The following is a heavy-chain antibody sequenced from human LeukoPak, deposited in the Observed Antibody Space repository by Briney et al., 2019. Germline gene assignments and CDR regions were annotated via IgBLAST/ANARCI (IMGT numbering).Heavy chain of an antibody. CDR3: ARDQASVLRYFDWSQNWFDP. CDR2: INPSGGST. CDR1: GYTFTSYY. J-gene: IGHJ5*02. V-gene: IGHV1-46*01. Sequence: ASVKVSCKASGYTFTSYYMHWVRQAPGQGLEWMGIINPSGGSTSYAQKFQGRVTMTRDTSTSTVYMELSNLRSEDTAVYYCARDQASVLRYFDWSQNWFDPWGQGTLVTVSS. D-gene: IGHD3-9*01.